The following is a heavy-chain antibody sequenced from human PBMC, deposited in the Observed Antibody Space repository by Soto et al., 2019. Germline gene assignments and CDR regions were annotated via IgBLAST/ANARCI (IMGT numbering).Heavy chain of an antibody. CDR2: INYSGST. J-gene: IGHJ4*02. V-gene: IGHV4-59*08. CDR3: ATLYRGDYERIFDY. D-gene: IGHD4-17*01. CDR1: GGSISSYY. Sequence: QVQLQESGPGLVKPSETLSLTCTVSGGSISSYYWSWIRQPPGKGLEWIGYINYSGSTNYNPSLTIRVTISVDTSKNQFSLKLSSVTATDTAVYYCATLYRGDYERIFDYWGQGTLVTVSS.